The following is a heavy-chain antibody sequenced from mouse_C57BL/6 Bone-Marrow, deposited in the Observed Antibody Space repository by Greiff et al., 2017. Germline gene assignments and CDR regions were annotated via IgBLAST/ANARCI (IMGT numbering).Heavy chain of an antibody. Sequence: EVMLVESGGGLVKPGGSLKLSCAASGFTFSDYGMHWVRQAPEKGLEWVAYISSGSSTIYYADTVKGRFTISRDNAKNTLFLQMTSLRSEDTAMYYCARIDYEGWYFDVWGTGTTVTVSS. J-gene: IGHJ1*03. D-gene: IGHD2-4*01. CDR1: GFTFSDYG. CDR3: ARIDYEGWYFDV. V-gene: IGHV5-17*01. CDR2: ISSGSSTI.